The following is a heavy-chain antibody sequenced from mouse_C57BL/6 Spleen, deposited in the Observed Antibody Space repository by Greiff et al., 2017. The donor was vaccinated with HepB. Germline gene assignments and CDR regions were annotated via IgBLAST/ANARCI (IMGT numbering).Heavy chain of an antibody. CDR3: ARHYSNYGDAMDY. V-gene: IGHV1-52*01. CDR1: GYTFTSYW. J-gene: IGHJ4*01. D-gene: IGHD2-5*01. CDR2: IDPSDSET. Sequence: VQLQQPGAELVRPGSSVKLSCKASGYTFTSYWMHWVKQRPIQGLEWIGNIDPSDSETHYNQKFKDKATLTVDKSSSTAYMQLSSLTSEDSAVYYCARHYSNYGDAMDYWGQGTSVTVSS.